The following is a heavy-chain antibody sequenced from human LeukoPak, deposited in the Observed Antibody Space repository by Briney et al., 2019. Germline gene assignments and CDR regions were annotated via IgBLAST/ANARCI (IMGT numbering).Heavy chain of an antibody. V-gene: IGHV4-59*01. Sequence: SETLSLTCTVSGGFISSYYWSWIRQPPGKGLEWIGYIYYSGTTNYNPSLKSRVTISVDTSKNQFSLKLSSVTAADTAVYYCARGVYIAAAQYAYWGQGTLVTVSS. J-gene: IGHJ4*02. D-gene: IGHD6-13*01. CDR1: GGFISSYY. CDR3: ARGVYIAAAQYAY. CDR2: IYYSGTT.